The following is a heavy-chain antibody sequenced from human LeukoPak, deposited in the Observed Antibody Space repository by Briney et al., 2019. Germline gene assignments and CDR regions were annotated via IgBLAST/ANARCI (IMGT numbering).Heavy chain of an antibody. CDR1: GGSISSYY. CDR2: IYYSGST. J-gene: IGHJ3*02. V-gene: IGHV4-59*01. D-gene: IGHD3-3*01. CDR3: ARAPPATTIFGVVTTPDAFDI. Sequence: PSETLSLTCTVSGGSISSYYWSWIRQPPGKGLEWIGYIYYSGSTNYNPSLKSRVTISVDTSKNQFSLKLSSVTAADTAVYYCARAPPATTIFGVVTTPDAFDIWGQGTMVTVSS.